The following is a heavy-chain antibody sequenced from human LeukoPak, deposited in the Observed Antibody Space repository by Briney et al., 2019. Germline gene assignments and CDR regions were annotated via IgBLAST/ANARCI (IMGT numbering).Heavy chain of an antibody. V-gene: IGHV4-61*02. CDR3: ARRRQTMIVVGDAFDI. Sequence: PSETLSLTCTVSGGSISSGSYYWSWIRQPAGKGLEWIGRIYTSGSTNYNPSLKSRVTISVDTSKNQFSLKLSSVTAADTAVYYCARRRQTMIVVGDAFDIWGQGTMVTVSS. J-gene: IGHJ3*02. D-gene: IGHD3-22*01. CDR2: IYTSGST. CDR1: GGSISSGSYY.